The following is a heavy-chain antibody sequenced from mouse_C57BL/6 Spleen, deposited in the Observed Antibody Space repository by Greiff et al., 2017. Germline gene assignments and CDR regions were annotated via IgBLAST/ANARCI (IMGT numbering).Heavy chain of an antibody. Sequence: QVHVKQPGAELVKPGASVKVSCKASGYTFTSYWMHWVKQRPGQGLEWIGRIHPSDSDTNYNQKFKGKATLTVDKSSSTAYMQLSSLTSEDSAVYYCARWDYDGSSFAYWGQGTLVTVSA. CDR3: ARWDYDGSSFAY. V-gene: IGHV1-74*01. D-gene: IGHD2-3*01. CDR1: GYTFTSYW. CDR2: IHPSDSDT. J-gene: IGHJ3*01.